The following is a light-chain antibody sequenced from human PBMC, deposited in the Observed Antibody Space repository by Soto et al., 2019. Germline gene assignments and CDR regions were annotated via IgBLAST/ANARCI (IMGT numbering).Light chain of an antibody. J-gene: IGLJ1*01. CDR2: DVS. CDR3: SAYTSSSSYV. V-gene: IGLV2-14*01. CDR1: SSDVGTYNS. Sequence: QSVLTQPAAVSGSPGQSIAISCTGTSSDVGTYNSVSWCQQYPGKAPKLMIHDVSNRPSGVSDRFSGSKSGNTASLTISGLQSEDEADYYCSAYTSSSSYVFGSGTKVTVL.